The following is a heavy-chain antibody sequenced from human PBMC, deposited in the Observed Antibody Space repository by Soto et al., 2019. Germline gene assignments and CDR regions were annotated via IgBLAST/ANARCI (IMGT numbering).Heavy chain of an antibody. CDR3: ARVSRPNYDFWSGYYYAFDI. D-gene: IGHD3-3*01. CDR1: GGSFSGYY. J-gene: IGHJ3*02. CDR2: INRSGST. Sequence: SESLSLTCAVYGGSFSGYYWSWIRQPPGKGLEWIGEINRSGSTNYNPSLKSRVTISVDTSKNQFSLKLSSVTAADTAVYYCARVSRPNYDFWSGYYYAFDIWGQGTMVTVSS. V-gene: IGHV4-34*01.